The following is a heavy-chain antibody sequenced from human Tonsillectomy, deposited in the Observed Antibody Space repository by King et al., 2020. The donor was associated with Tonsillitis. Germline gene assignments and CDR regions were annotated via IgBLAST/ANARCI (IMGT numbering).Heavy chain of an antibody. Sequence: QLQESGPGLVKPSETLSLTCTVSGGSISSYYWSWIRQPAGKGLEWIGRIYTSGSTNYNPSLKSRVTMSVDTSKNQFSLQLSSVTAADTAVYYCARCAVGHSSGSSLEYYFDYWGQGTLVTVSS. D-gene: IGHD6-19*01. V-gene: IGHV4-4*07. J-gene: IGHJ4*02. CDR1: GGSISSYY. CDR2: IYTSGST. CDR3: ARCAVGHSSGSSLEYYFDY.